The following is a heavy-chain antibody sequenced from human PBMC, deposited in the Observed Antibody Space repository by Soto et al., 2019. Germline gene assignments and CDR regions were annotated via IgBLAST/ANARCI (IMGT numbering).Heavy chain of an antibody. CDR1: GYTFTNYG. Sequence: QVHLVQPGGEVKKPGASVKVSCKASGYTFTNYGISWVRQAPGQGLEWMGWINVYNGNTKYAQKVQGRVTMTTDTSTSTAYMELRSLRSDDTAVYYCARGVGSGSYYNQYNWFDPWGQGTLVTVSS. CDR2: INVYNGNT. V-gene: IGHV1-18*01. D-gene: IGHD3-10*01. J-gene: IGHJ5*02. CDR3: ARGVGSGSYYNQYNWFDP.